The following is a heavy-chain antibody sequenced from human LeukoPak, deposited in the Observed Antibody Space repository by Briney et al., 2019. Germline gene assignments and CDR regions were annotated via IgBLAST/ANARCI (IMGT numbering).Heavy chain of an antibody. CDR1: GYTFTSYD. CDR2: MNPNSGNT. V-gene: IGHV1-8*01. J-gene: IGHJ5*02. Sequence: ASVKVSCKASGYTFTSYDINWVRQATGQGLEWMGWMNPNSGNTGYAQKFQGRVTMTRNTSISTAYMELSSLRSEDTAVYYRARGSYDILTGYGNWFDPWGQGTLVTVSS. CDR3: ARGSYDILTGYGNWFDP. D-gene: IGHD3-9*01.